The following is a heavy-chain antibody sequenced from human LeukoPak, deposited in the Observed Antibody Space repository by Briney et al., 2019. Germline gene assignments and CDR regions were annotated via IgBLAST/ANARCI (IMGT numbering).Heavy chain of an antibody. J-gene: IGHJ3*02. CDR1: GGFISSGGYY. D-gene: IGHD1-26*01. V-gene: IGHV4-61*08. Sequence: SETLSLTCTVSGGFISSGGYYWSWIRQHPGKGLDWFGYISYSETINCNRSLKSRLTNSRYPSNDEFSLGLRSVTAPDRAVYYCARDWESLSGSYYVFDIWGQGTMVTVSS. CDR3: ARDWESLSGSYYVFDI. CDR2: ISYSETI.